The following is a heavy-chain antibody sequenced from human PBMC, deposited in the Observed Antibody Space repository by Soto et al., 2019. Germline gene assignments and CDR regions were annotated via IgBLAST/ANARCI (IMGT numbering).Heavy chain of an antibody. V-gene: IGHV3-21*01. CDR2: ISSSSSYI. CDR3: ARDMMRSGYYYFMEPSADVQPTYYYYGMDV. CDR1: GLPFISYS. D-gene: IGHD3-22*01. J-gene: IGHJ6*02. Sequence: PGGSLRLSCAASGLPFISYSMNWVRQATGKGLEWVSSISSSSSYIYYADSVKGRFTISRDNAKNSLYLQMNSLRAEDTAVYYCARDMMRSGYYYFMEPSADVQPTYYYYGMDVWGQGTTVTVSS.